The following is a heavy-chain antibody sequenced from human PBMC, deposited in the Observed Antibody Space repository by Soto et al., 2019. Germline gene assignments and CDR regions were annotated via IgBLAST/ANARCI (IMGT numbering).Heavy chain of an antibody. V-gene: IGHV1-58*01. J-gene: IGHJ4*02. CDR3: ARDKITIFGVVTDFDY. CDR1: GFTFTSSA. CDR2: IVVGSGNT. D-gene: IGHD3-3*01. Sequence: SVKVSCKASGFTFTSSAVQWVRQARGQRLEWIGWIVVGSGNTNYAQKFQERVTITTDTSTSTAYMELRSLRSDDTAVYYCARDKITIFGVVTDFDYWGQGTLVTVSS.